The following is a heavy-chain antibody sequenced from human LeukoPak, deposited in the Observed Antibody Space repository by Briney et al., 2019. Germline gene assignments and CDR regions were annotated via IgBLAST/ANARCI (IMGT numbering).Heavy chain of an antibody. CDR2: ISGSGGST. CDR3: ARDGGGAIAAATFDP. CDR1: GFTFSSYA. V-gene: IGHV3-23*01. J-gene: IGHJ5*02. D-gene: IGHD6-13*01. Sequence: QAGGSLRLSCAASGFTFSSYAMSWVRQAPGKGLEWVSAISGSGGSTYYADSVKGRFTISRDNSKNTLYLQMNSLRAEDTAVYYCARDGGGAIAAATFDPWGQGTLVTVSS.